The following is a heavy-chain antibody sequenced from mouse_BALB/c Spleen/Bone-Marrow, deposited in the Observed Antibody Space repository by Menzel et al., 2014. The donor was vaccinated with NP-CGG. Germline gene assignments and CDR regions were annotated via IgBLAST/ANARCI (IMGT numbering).Heavy chain of an antibody. CDR3: ARNYDYDGGYCAMDY. CDR2: INPITGYT. D-gene: IGHD2-4*01. CDR1: GYTFTSYW. V-gene: IGHV1-7*01. Sequence: VQLQQSGAQVAKPGASVKMSCKVSGYTFTSYWMHWVRQRPGQGLEWIGYINPITGYTEYNQKFKDKATLTADKSSSTAYMQLSSLTSEDSAVYYCARNYDYDGGYCAMDYWGQGTSVTVSS. J-gene: IGHJ4*01.